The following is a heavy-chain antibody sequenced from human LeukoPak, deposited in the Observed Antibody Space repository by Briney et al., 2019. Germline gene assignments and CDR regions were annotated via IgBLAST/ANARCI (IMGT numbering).Heavy chain of an antibody. CDR1: GYTFPTYA. D-gene: IGHD3-10*01. Sequence: GASVKASCKASGYTFPTYAINWVRQAPGQGLEWMGWIRVYNGNTNYAQKLQGRVTMTTDTSTSTAYMELRSLISDDTAFYYCARVRYGSGTYHESPSFDYWGQGTLVTVSS. CDR2: IRVYNGNT. CDR3: ARVRYGSGTYHESPSFDY. J-gene: IGHJ4*02. V-gene: IGHV1-18*04.